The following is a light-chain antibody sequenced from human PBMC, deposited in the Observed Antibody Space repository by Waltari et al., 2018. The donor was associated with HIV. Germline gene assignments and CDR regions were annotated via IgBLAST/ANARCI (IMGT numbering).Light chain of an antibody. CDR2: AAS. V-gene: IGKV1-27*01. CDR1: QGISNY. Sequence: DIQMTQPPSSLSASVSDSVAITCRASQGISNYLAWYQQKPGKVPKLLIYAASTLQSGVPSRFSGSGSGTDFTLTISSLQPEDVATYYCQKYNSAPWTFGQGTKVEIK. J-gene: IGKJ1*01. CDR3: QKYNSAPWT.